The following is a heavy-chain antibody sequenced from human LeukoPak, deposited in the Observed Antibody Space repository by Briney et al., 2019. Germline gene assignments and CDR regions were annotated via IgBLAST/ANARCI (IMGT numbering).Heavy chain of an antibody. D-gene: IGHD3-10*01. J-gene: IGHJ4*02. CDR1: GGSISNYY. CDR2: IYYGGST. Sequence: PSETLSLTCTVSGGSISNYYWSWIRQPPGKGLEWIAYIYYGGSTKYNPSLKSRVSISIDTSENQFSPRLSSVTAADTAVYYCARVGSGSYYNLDYWGQGTLVTVSS. CDR3: ARVGSGSYYNLDY. V-gene: IGHV4-59*01.